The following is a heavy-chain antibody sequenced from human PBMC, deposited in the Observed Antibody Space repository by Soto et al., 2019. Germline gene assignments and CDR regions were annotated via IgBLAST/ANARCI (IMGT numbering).Heavy chain of an antibody. CDR3: ARTDHLSGWLDRAYYYYGMDV. CDR1: GGSFSGYY. D-gene: IGHD6-19*01. Sequence: QVQLQQWGAGLLKPAETLSLTCAVYGGSFSGYYWSWIRQPPGKGLEWIGEINHSGSTNYNPSLKSRVTISVDTSKNQFSLKLSSVTAADTAVYYCARTDHLSGWLDRAYYYYGMDVRGQGPTVTVSS. V-gene: IGHV4-34*01. J-gene: IGHJ6*02. CDR2: INHSGST.